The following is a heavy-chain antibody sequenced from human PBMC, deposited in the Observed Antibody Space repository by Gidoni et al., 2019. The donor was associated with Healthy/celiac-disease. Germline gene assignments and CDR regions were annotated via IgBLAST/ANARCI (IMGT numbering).Heavy chain of an antibody. Sequence: QVQLVQSGAEVHTPGASVKLSFQASGYTFTRYYMHWVRQAPGQGLEWMGWINPNSGGTNYAQKFQGRVTMTRDTSISTAYMELSRLRSDDTAVYYCAREVMTTVTTDWGQGTLVTVSS. CDR3: AREVMTTVTTD. D-gene: IGHD4-17*01. V-gene: IGHV1-2*02. CDR2: INPNSGGT. CDR1: GYTFTRYY. J-gene: IGHJ4*02.